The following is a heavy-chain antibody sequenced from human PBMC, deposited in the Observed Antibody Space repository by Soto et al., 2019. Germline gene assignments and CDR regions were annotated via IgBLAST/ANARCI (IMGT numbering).Heavy chain of an antibody. V-gene: IGHV3-9*01. CDR2: ISWNSGSI. CDR1: GFTFDDYA. Sequence: EVQLVESGGGLVQPGRSLRLSCAASGFTFDDYAMHWVRQAPGKGLEWVSGISWNSGSIGYADSVKGRFTISRDNAKNSLYLQMNSLRAEDTALYYCAKGLEWVLSGGAFDIWGQGTMVTVSS. D-gene: IGHD3-3*01. J-gene: IGHJ3*02. CDR3: AKGLEWVLSGGAFDI.